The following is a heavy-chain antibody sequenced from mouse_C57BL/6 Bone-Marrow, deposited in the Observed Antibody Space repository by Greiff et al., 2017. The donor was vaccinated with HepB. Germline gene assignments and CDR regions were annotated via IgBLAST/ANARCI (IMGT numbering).Heavy chain of an antibody. CDR1: GYTFTSYW. V-gene: IGHV1-64*01. Sequence: VKLVESGPELVKPGASVKISCKASGYTFTSYWMHWVKQRPGQGLEWIGMIHPNSGSTNYNEKFKSKATLTVDKSSSTAYMQLSSLTSEDSAVYYCAREEGYGSFAYWGQGTLVTVSA. D-gene: IGHD1-1*01. CDR2: IHPNSGST. CDR3: AREEGYGSFAY. J-gene: IGHJ3*01.